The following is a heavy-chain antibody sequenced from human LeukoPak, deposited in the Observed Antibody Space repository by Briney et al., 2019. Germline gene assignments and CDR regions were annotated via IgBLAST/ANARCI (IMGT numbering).Heavy chain of an antibody. CDR2: IYTSGST. CDR1: GGSISSYY. D-gene: IGHD2-15*01. V-gene: IGHV4-4*09. Sequence: SSETLSLTCTVSGGSISSYYWSWIRQPPGKGLEWIGHIYTSGSTNYNPSLKSRVTISVDTSKNQFSLKLSSVTAADTAVYYCARSQDITTYFDYWGQGTLVTVSS. CDR3: ARSQDITTYFDY. J-gene: IGHJ4*02.